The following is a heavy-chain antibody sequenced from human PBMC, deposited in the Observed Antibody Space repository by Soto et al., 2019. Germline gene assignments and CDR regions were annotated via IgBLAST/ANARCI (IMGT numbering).Heavy chain of an antibody. CDR3: ARVNYRHQNWDLDP. CDR1: GYTFTSYG. Sequence: QVQLVQSGAEVKKPGASVKVSCKASGYTFTSYGISWVRQAPGQGLEWMGWISAYNGNTNYAQKLHGRVTMTTDTSTSTAYLELRILRSDDTAVYYCARVNYRHQNWDLDPWGQGTLVTVSS. CDR2: ISAYNGNT. D-gene: IGHD4-4*01. V-gene: IGHV1-18*04. J-gene: IGHJ5*02.